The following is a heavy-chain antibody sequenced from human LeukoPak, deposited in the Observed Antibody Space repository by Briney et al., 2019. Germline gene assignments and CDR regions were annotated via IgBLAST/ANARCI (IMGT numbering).Heavy chain of an antibody. CDR1: GFTFSSYS. CDR2: ISSSSSYI. V-gene: IGHV3-21*01. CDR3: ASDEFGYSGYGGH. Sequence: GGSLRLSCAASGFTFSSYSMNWVRQAPGKGLEWVSSISSSSSYIYYADSVKGRFTISRDNAKNSLYLQMNSLRAEDTAVYYCASDEFGYSGYGGHWGQGTLVTVSS. D-gene: IGHD5-12*01. J-gene: IGHJ4*02.